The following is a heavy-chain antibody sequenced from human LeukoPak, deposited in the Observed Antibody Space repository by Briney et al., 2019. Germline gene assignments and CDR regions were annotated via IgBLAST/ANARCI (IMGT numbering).Heavy chain of an antibody. CDR2: IGDSGGST. Sequence: GGSLRLSCAASGFTFSSYAMSWVRQAPGKGLEWVSVIGDSGGSTYYADSVKGRFTISRDNSKNMLYLQMNSLRAEDTAVYYCATGGNMPSSSPGLQYFDLWGRGTLVSVSS. V-gene: IGHV3-23*01. J-gene: IGHJ2*01. CDR3: ATGGNMPSSSPGLQYFDL. D-gene: IGHD4-23*01. CDR1: GFTFSSYA.